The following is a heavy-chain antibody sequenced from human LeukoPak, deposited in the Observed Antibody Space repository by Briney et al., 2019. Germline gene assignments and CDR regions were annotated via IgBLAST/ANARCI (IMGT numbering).Heavy chain of an antibody. V-gene: IGHV3-23*01. J-gene: IGHJ4*02. Sequence: GGSLRLSCAASGFTFSSYAMSWVRQALGKGLEWVSSISSSSSYIYYADSVKGRFTISRDNSKNTLYLQMNSLRAEDTAVYYCAKDRGEVPTAIAYWGQGTLVTVSS. CDR2: ISSSSSYI. D-gene: IGHD2-2*01. CDR3: AKDRGEVPTAIAY. CDR1: GFTFSSYA.